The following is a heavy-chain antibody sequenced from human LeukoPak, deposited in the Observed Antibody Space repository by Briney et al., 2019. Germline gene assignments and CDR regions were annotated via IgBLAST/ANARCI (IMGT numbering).Heavy chain of an antibody. D-gene: IGHD6-13*01. CDR1: GFTFSRYY. CDR2: INSDGSST. V-gene: IGHV3-74*01. J-gene: IGHJ4*02. CDR3: TRVFVGDEYSNSGY. Sequence: GGSLRLSCAASGFTFSRYYMHWVRQAPGKGLVWVSRINSDGSSTTYADSVKGRFTISRDNAKNTLYLQMNSLKVEDTAVYYCTRVFVGDEYSNSGYWGQGTLVTVSS.